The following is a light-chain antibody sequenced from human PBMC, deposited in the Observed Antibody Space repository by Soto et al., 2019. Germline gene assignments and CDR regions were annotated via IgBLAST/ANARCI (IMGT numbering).Light chain of an antibody. CDR2: GAS. CDR1: QSVSST. Sequence: IYIPQSPAPSSVSPGERATLSCRASQSVSSTLDWYQQKPGQAPSLLVYGASTRSTGIAARFSGSGSGTDFTLTITSLEPEDFAVYYCQQRSNWPPITFGQGTRLEIK. J-gene: IGKJ5*01. V-gene: IGKV3-15*01. CDR3: QQRSNWPPIT.